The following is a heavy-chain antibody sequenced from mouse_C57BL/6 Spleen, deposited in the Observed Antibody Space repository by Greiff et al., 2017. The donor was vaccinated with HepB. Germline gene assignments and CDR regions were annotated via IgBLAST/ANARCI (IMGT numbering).Heavy chain of an antibody. CDR3: ARDSNYVDYYAMDY. D-gene: IGHD2-5*01. J-gene: IGHJ4*01. CDR2: IYPGDGDT. V-gene: IGHV1-80*01. Sequence: QVQLKQSGAELVKPGASVKISCKASGYAFSSYWMNWVKQRPGKGLEWIGQIYPGDGDTNYNGKFKGKATLTADKSSSTAYMQLSSLTSEDSAVYFCARDSNYVDYYAMDYWGQGTSVTVSS. CDR1: GYAFSSYW.